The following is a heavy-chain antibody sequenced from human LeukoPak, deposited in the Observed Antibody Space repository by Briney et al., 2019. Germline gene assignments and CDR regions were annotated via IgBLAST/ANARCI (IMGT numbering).Heavy chain of an antibody. CDR2: ISHSGST. CDR1: GGSISSGGYS. Sequence: SETLSLTCAVSGGSISSGGYSWNWIRQPPGKGLEWIGYISHSGSTYYNPSLKSRVTISLDGSKNQFSLKLTSVTAADTAVYYCSRENGAFSPFGYWGQGTLVTVLS. CDR3: SRENGAFSPFGY. D-gene: IGHD2-8*01. J-gene: IGHJ4*02. V-gene: IGHV4-30-2*01.